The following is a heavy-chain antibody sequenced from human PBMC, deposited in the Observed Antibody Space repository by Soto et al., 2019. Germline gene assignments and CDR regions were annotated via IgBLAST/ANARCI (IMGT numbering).Heavy chain of an antibody. CDR2: INHRGNS. CDR1: GYSISTGYY. D-gene: IGHD4-17*01. J-gene: IGHJ4*02. Sequence: LSLTCDVSGYSISTGYYWAWVRQPPGKGMEWIGSINHRGNSYYNPSLKSRVTISVDTSKNQGSLKVSSVTAADTAVYYCVRSGGDYGSYIDYWGQGTLVTVSS. V-gene: IGHV4-38-2*01. CDR3: VRSGGDYGSYIDY.